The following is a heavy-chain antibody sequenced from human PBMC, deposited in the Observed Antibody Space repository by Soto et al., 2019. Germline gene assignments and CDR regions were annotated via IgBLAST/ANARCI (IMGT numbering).Heavy chain of an antibody. J-gene: IGHJ4*02. V-gene: IGHV4-59*12. CDR2: IYYSGST. CDR3: ARLGKDGDYRDNFDY. CDR1: GGSISSYY. D-gene: IGHD4-17*01. Sequence: SETLSLTCPVSGGSISSYYWSWIRQPPGKGLEWIGYIYYSGSTNYNPSLKSRVTISVDTSKNQFSLKLSSVTAADTAVYYCARLGKDGDYRDNFDYWGQGTLVTVSS.